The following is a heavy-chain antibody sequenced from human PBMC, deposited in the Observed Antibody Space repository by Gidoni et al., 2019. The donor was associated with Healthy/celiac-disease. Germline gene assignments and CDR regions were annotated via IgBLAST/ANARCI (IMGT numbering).Heavy chain of an antibody. CDR2: IKQEVSAK. V-gene: IGHV3-7*01. Sequence: EVQLVDSGVGLGHRGGSLRLSYAASGFPFRSYWISGGSQAPGKGWECVANIKQEVSAKYYVDSVKGRFPISRDNAKDSLYLQMKSLSAEETAVYYCARDWGIESYYDFDIWGQGTMVTVSS. D-gene: IGHD6-13*01. CDR1: GFPFRSYW. J-gene: IGHJ3*02. CDR3: ARDWGIESYYDFDI.